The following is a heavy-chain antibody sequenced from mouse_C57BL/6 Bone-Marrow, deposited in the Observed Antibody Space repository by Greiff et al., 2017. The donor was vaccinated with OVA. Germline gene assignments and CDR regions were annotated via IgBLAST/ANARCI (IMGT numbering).Heavy chain of an antibody. CDR3: ARNYYGSSYGFAY. CDR1: GYTFTSYC. V-gene: IGHV1-53*01. D-gene: IGHD1-1*01. Sequence: VQLQQPGPELVKPGASVKLSCKASGYTFTSYCLHWVKQRPGHGLEWIGNINPSNGGTNYNEKFKSKATLTLDKSSSTAYMQLSSLTSEDSAVYYCARNYYGSSYGFAYWGQGTLVTVSA. J-gene: IGHJ3*01. CDR2: INPSNGGT.